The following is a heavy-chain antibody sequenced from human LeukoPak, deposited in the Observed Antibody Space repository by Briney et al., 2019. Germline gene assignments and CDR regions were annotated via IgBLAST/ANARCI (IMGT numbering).Heavy chain of an antibody. CDR1: GFTFSSYA. V-gene: IGHV3-23*01. CDR2: ISGSGGST. CDR3: AKRYGYVRPLHIDY. D-gene: IGHD5-18*01. Sequence: GGSLRLSCAASGFTFSSYAMSWVRQAPAKGLEWVSAISGSGGSTYYADSVKGRFTISRDNSKNTLYLQMNSLGAEDTAVYYCAKRYGYVRPLHIDYWGQGTLVTVSS. J-gene: IGHJ4*02.